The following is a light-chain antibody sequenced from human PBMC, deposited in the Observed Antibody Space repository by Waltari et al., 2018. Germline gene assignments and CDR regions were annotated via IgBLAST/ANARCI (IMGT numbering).Light chain of an antibody. CDR3: CSYAGSTTYV. CDR1: SSDVGSYNL. V-gene: IGLV2-23*02. CDR2: EVS. J-gene: IGLJ1*01. Sequence: QSALTQPASVSGSPGQSITISCTGTSSDVGSYNLVSWYQQHPGKAPKLMIYEVSKRPSGVYKRFSGSKSGNTASLTIAGLQAEDEADDYCCSYAGSTTYVFGTGTKVTVL.